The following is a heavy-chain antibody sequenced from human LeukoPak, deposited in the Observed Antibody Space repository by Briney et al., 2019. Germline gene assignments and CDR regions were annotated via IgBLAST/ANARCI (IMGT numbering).Heavy chain of an antibody. CDR3: ARELHLKIAVAVGYFDY. J-gene: IGHJ4*02. D-gene: IGHD6-19*01. CDR1: GGSINSDNYY. CDR2: IYRSGTT. V-gene: IGHV4-61*02. Sequence: SETLSLTCTVSGGSINSDNYYWSWIRQPAGKGLEWIGRIYRSGTTNYNPSLKSRLTMSVDSSKNQFSLKLSSVTAADTAVYYCARELHLKIAVAVGYFDYWGQGTLVTVSS.